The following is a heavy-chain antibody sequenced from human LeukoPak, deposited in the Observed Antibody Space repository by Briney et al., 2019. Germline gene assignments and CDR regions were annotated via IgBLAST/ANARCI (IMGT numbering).Heavy chain of an antibody. CDR3: ARGGHYDSVWGRYRQKDGFDY. CDR1: GFTFSSYS. CDR2: ISSSSSIR. D-gene: IGHD3-16*02. V-gene: IGHV3-48*01. J-gene: IGHJ4*02. Sequence: GGSLRLSCAASGFTFSSYSMNWVRQAPGKELEWVLYISSSSSIRYYADSVKGRFTISRDNAKNSLYLQMNSLRAEDTAVYYCARGGHYDSVWGRYRQKDGFDYWGQGTLVIVSS.